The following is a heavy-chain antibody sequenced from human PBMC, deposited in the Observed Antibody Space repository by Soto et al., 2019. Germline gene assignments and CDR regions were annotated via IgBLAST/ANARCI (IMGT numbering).Heavy chain of an antibody. CDR2: MSPAGNIK. CDR3: ALAKMPGSPDFFND. V-gene: IGHV3-30-3*01. D-gene: IGHD2-2*01. J-gene: IGHJ4*02. Sequence: QVQLVESGGDVVQPGGSLRLSCVASGFTFSTYELHWVRQAPGKGLEWVAVMSPAGNIKLYRDSVKGRFTISRDNSRNTLYLEMNSLRPDDTAIYYCALAKMPGSPDFFNDWGQGTLVTVSS. CDR1: GFTFSTYE.